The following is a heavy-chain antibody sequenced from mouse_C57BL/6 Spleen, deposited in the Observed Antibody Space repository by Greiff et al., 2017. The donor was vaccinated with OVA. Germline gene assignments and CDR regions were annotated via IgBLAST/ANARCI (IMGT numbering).Heavy chain of an antibody. J-gene: IGHJ4*01. V-gene: IGHV1-26*01. CDR3: ARKGDYYASSSYYYAMDY. CDR1: GYTFTDYY. CDR2: INPNNGGT. D-gene: IGHD1-1*01. Sequence: EVQLQQSGPELVKPGASVKISCKASGYTFTDYYMNWVKQSHGKSLEWIGDINPNNGGTSYNQKFKGKATLTVDKSSSTAYMELRSLTSEDSAVYYRARKGDYYASSSYYYAMDYWGQGTSVTVSS.